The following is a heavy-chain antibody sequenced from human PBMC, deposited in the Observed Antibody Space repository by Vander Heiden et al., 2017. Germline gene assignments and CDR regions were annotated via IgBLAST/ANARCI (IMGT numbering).Heavy chain of an antibody. CDR3: AKAGGHASGTYYAS. J-gene: IGHJ5*02. CDR1: GFTFDDYA. D-gene: IGHD3-10*01. Sequence: EVQLVESGGGSVQPGRSLRLSCAASGFTFDDYAMQWVREAPGKGLEWVSSISWNGGSIGYADSVKGRFTISRDNARNSLYVQMNSLRVEDTAFYYCAKAGGHASGTYYASWGQGTLVSVSS. CDR2: ISWNGGSI. V-gene: IGHV3-9*01.